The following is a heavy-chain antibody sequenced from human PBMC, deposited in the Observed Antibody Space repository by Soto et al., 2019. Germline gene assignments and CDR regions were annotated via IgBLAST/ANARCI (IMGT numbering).Heavy chain of an antibody. J-gene: IGHJ4*02. D-gene: IGHD3-3*01. CDR2: ISGSGGST. Sequence: GGSLRLSCAASGFTFSSYAMSWVRQAPGKGLEWVSAISGSGGSTYYADSVKGRFTISRDNSKNTLYLLMNSLRAEDTAVYYCAKEPNYDFWSGSSYDYWGQGTLVTVSS. CDR3: AKEPNYDFWSGSSYDY. CDR1: GFTFSSYA. V-gene: IGHV3-23*01.